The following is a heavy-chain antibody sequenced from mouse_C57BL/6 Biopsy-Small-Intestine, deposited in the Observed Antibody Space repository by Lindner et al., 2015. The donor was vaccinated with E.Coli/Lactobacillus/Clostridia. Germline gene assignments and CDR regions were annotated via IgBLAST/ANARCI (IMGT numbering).Heavy chain of an antibody. CDR2: ISAYNGNT. CDR3: ARDSSSWYYYYYGMDV. V-gene: IGHV1-14*01. J-gene: IGHJ1*01. D-gene: IGHD1-1*01. CDR1: GGTFSSYA. Sequence: SVKVSCKASGGTFSSYAISWVRQAPGQGLEWMGWISAYNGNTNYAQKLQGRVTMTTDTSTSTAYMELRSLRSDDTAVYYCARDSSSWYYYYYGMDVWGQGTTVTVSS.